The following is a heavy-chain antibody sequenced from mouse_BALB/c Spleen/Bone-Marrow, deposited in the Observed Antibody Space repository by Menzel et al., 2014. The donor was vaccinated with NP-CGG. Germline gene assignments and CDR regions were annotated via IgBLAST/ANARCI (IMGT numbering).Heavy chain of an antibody. CDR2: IRNKANGYTT. Sequence: EVKLMESGGGLVQPGGSLMLSCAPSGFTFTDYYMSWVRQPPGKALEWLGFIRNKANGYTTEYSASVKGRFTISRDNSQSILYLQMNTLRAEDSATYYCARYGYDYFDYWGQGTTLTVSS. CDR1: GFTFTDYY. CDR3: ARYGYDYFDY. J-gene: IGHJ2*01. D-gene: IGHD2-2*01. V-gene: IGHV7-3*02.